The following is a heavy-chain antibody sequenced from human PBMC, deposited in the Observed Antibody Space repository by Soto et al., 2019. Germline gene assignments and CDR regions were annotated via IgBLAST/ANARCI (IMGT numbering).Heavy chain of an antibody. CDR1: GFTFSSYA. Sequence: PXGSLRLSGTASGFTFSSYAMSGVRQAPGKGLEWVSAISGSGGSTYYADSVKGRFTISRDNSKNTLYLQMNSLRAEDTAVYYCAKENSSGSFFDYWGQGTLVTVSS. D-gene: IGHD3-22*01. CDR3: AKENSSGSFFDY. J-gene: IGHJ4*02. V-gene: IGHV3-23*01. CDR2: ISGSGGST.